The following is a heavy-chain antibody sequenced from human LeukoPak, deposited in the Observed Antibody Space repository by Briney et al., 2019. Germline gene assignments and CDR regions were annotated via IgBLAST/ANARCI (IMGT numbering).Heavy chain of an antibody. CDR1: GFTVNKKY. Sequence: PGGSLRLSCAASGFTVNKKYMTWVRQAPGKGLEWVSVISGSGGTTYSADSVKGRFTISRDNSKNTLYLQMNSLRAEDTAAYYCARERGSSGGNTNGYFDYWGQGALVTVSS. J-gene: IGHJ4*02. CDR3: ARERGSSGGNTNGYFDY. CDR2: ISGSGGTT. D-gene: IGHD4-23*01. V-gene: IGHV3-23*01.